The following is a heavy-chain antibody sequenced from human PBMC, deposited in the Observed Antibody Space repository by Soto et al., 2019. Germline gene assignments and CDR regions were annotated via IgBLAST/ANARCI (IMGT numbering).Heavy chain of an antibody. CDR3: ARAIPITIFGVVPPYYYYGMDV. J-gene: IGHJ6*02. D-gene: IGHD3-3*01. Sequence: SETLSLTCTVSGGPVSTHYWSWIRQPPGKGLEWIGYIYNSGSTTYNPSLKSRVSVSVGTSKNQFFLRLSSVTAADTAVYYCARAIPITIFGVVPPYYYYGMDVWGQGTTVTVSS. CDR2: IYNSGST. V-gene: IGHV4-4*09. CDR1: GGPVSTHY.